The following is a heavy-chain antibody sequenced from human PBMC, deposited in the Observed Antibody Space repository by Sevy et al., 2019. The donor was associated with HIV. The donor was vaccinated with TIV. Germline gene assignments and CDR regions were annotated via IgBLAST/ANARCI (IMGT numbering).Heavy chain of an antibody. CDR2: IYYNGHI. CDR1: GGSITSLY. D-gene: IGHD1-26*01. CDR3: AGENAWGRGYS. Sequence: SETLSLSCTVSGGSITSLYWNWIRQPPGKGLEWIANIYYNGHINYNPSLKSRVTLSLDTSKNQFSLRLSSVTAADTAMYYCAGENAWGRGYSWGQGTLVTVSS. J-gene: IGHJ4*02. V-gene: IGHV4-59*08.